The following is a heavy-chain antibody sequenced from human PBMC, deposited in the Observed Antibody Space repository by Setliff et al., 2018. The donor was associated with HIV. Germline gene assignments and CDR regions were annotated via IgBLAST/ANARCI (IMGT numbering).Heavy chain of an antibody. D-gene: IGHD4-17*01. J-gene: IGHJ4*02. Sequence: PSETLSLTCTVYGGSFSNYYTNWIRQPPGKGLEWIGELSPSGTTRPNPSLQSRVIISLDTSKNQFSLKLTSVTAADTAMYYCAVFLVSPVTTQDYWGQGTPVTVSS. V-gene: IGHV4-34*01. CDR3: AVFLVSPVTTQDY. CDR2: LSPSGTT. CDR1: GGSFSNYY.